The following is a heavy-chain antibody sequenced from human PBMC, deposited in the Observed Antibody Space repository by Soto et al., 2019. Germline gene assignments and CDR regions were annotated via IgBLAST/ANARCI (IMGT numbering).Heavy chain of an antibody. V-gene: IGHV1-46*01. D-gene: IGHD3-22*01. CDR3: ARERYYYDSSGYLSGMDV. CDR2: INPSGGST. CDR1: GYTFTSYY. Sequence: ASVKVSCKASGYTFTSYYMHLVRQAPGQGLEWMGIINPSGGSTSYAQKFQGRVTMTRDTSTSTVYMELSSLRSEDTAVYYCARERYYYDSSGYLSGMDVWGQGTTVTVSS. J-gene: IGHJ6*02.